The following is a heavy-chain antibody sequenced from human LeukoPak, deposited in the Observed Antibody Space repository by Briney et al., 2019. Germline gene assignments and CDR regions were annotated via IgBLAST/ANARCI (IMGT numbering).Heavy chain of an antibody. CDR1: GGSISSYY. D-gene: IGHD3-16*02. V-gene: IGHV4-4*07. CDR3: ARDNSGIMITFGGVIVDPTRFDP. J-gene: IGHJ5*02. CDR2: IYTSGST. Sequence: SETLSLTCTVSGGSISSYYWSWIRQPAGKGLEWIGRIYTSGSTNYNPSLKGRVTMSVDTSKNQFSLKLSSVAAADTAVYYCARDNSGIMITFGGVIVDPTRFDPWGQGTLVTVSS.